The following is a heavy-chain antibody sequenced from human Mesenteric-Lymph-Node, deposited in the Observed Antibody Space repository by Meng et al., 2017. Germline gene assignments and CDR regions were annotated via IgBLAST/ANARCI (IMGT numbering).Heavy chain of an antibody. J-gene: IGHJ4*02. V-gene: IGHV5-51*01. Sequence: KVSCKGSGYSFTSYWIGWVRQMPGKGLEWMGIIYPGDSDTRYSPSFQGQVTISADKSISTAYLQWSSLKASDTAMYYFARHNTYSSGWYSRPLGYYFDYWGQGTLVTVSS. CDR3: ARHNTYSSGWYSRPLGYYFDY. CDR1: GYSFTSYW. CDR2: IYPGDSDT. D-gene: IGHD6-19*01.